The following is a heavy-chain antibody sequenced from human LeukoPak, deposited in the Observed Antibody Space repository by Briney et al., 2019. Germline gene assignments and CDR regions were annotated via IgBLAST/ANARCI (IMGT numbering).Heavy chain of an antibody. V-gene: IGHV3-15*01. CDR3: TTGFFYYASGSYYKRDY. J-gene: IGHJ4*02. CDR2: IKTKTDGGTT. D-gene: IGHD3-10*01. CDR1: GFTFNNAW. Sequence: GGSLRLSCAASGFTFNNAWMSWVRQAPGKGLEWVGRIKTKTDGGTTDYAAPVKGRFTISRDDSKNTLYLQMNSLKTEDTAVYYCTTGFFYYASGSYYKRDYWGQGTLVTVSS.